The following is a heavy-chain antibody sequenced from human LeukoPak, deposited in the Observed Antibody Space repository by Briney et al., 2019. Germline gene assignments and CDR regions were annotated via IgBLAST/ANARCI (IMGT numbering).Heavy chain of an antibody. CDR1: GGSISSYY. V-gene: IGHV4-4*07. Sequence: PSETLSLTCTVSGGSISSYYWSWIRQPAGKGLEWIGRIYTSGSTNYNPSLKSRVTMSVDTSKNQFSLKLSSVTAADTAVYYCARAVTMVRGVGPPYYYMDVWGKGTTVTISS. CDR3: ARAVTMVRGVGPPYYYMDV. D-gene: IGHD3-10*01. CDR2: IYTSGST. J-gene: IGHJ6*03.